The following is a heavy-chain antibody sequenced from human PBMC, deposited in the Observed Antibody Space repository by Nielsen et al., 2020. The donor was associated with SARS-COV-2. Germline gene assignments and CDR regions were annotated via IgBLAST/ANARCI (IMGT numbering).Heavy chain of an antibody. V-gene: IGHV4-59*08. J-gene: IGHJ6*02. D-gene: IGHD3-22*01. CDR2: IYYSGST. Sequence: SETLSLTCTVSGGPISSYYWSWIRQPPGKGLEWIGYIYYSGSTNYNPSLKSRVTISLDTSKNQFSLRLSSATAADTAVYYCAGEPRGYYYDTSGVNGEYFFGMDVWGQGTTVTVSS. CDR1: GGPISSYY. CDR3: AGEPRGYYYDTSGVNGEYFFGMDV.